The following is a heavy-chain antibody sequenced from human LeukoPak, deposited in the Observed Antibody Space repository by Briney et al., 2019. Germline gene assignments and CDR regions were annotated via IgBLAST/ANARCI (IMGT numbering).Heavy chain of an antibody. CDR2: IYYSVTT. V-gene: IGHV4-39*01. CDR1: GGSISTSSYY. D-gene: IGHD2-15*01. Sequence: SETLSLTCTVSGGSISTSSYYWGWIRQPPGKGLEWIGTIYYSVTTYYNPSLKSRVTISVDTSKNQFSLKLSSVTAADTAVYYCARNVGRSAFDIWGQGTMVTVSS. J-gene: IGHJ3*02. CDR3: ARNVGRSAFDI.